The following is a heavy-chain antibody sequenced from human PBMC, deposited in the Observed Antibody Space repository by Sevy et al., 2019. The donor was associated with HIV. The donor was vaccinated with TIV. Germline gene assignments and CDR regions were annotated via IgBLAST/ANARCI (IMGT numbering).Heavy chain of an antibody. V-gene: IGHV1-18*01. D-gene: IGHD3-10*02. CDR1: GYTFTSYG. CDR3: ARDVTSVRGVIIYPHDY. J-gene: IGHJ4*02. Sequence: ASVKVSCKASGYTFTSYGISWVRQAPGQGLEWMGWISAYNGNTNYAQKLQGRVTMTTDTSTSTAYMELRSLRSDDTAVYYCARDVTSVRGVIIYPHDYWGQGTLVTVSS. CDR2: ISAYNGNT.